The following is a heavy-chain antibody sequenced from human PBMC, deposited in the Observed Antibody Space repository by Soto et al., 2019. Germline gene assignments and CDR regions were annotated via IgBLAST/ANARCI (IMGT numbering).Heavy chain of an antibody. CDR2: INPSGGST. CDR1: GYTFTSYY. Sequence: ASVKVSCKASGYTFTSYYMHWVRQAPGQGLEWMGIINPSGGSTSYAQKFQGRVTMTRDTSTSTVYMELSSLRSEDTAVYYCARESAVVFPAIPYFDYRGQGTLVTVSS. J-gene: IGHJ4*02. V-gene: IGHV1-46*01. D-gene: IGHD2-21*01. CDR3: ARESAVVFPAIPYFDY.